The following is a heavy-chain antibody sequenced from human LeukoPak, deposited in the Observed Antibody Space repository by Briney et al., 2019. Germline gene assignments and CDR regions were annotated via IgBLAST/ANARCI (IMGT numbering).Heavy chain of an antibody. CDR1: GFAFSSYA. V-gene: IGHV3-23*01. CDR2: ISGSGGST. Sequence: GGSLRLSCAASGFAFSSYAMSWVRRAPGKGLEWVSAISGSGGSTYYADSVKGRFTISRDNSKNTLYLQMNSLRAEDTAVYYCAKDRLYSDTNWFDPWGQGTLVTVSS. CDR3: AKDRLYSDTNWFDP. D-gene: IGHD2-8*01. J-gene: IGHJ5*02.